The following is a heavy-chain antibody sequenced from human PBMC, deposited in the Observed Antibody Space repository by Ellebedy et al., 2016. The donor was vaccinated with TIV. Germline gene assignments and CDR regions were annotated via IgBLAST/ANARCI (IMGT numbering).Heavy chain of an antibody. CDR3: AKNGQKDIAVAGRGLDY. Sequence: GESLKISCAASGFTFSSYGMHWVRQAPGKGLEWVAFIRYDGSNKYYADSVKGRFTISRDNSKNTLYLQMNSLRAEDTAVYYCAKNGQKDIAVAGRGLDYWGQGTLVTVSS. J-gene: IGHJ4*02. CDR1: GFTFSSYG. D-gene: IGHD6-19*01. CDR2: IRYDGSNK. V-gene: IGHV3-30*02.